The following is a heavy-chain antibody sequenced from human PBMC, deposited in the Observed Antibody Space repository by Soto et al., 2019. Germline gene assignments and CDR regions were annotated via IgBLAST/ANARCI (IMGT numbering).Heavy chain of an antibody. D-gene: IGHD1-26*01. V-gene: IGHV4-31*03. CDR3: ARRIVGASRFDY. J-gene: IGHJ4*02. CDR1: GGSISSGGYY. CDR2: IYYSGST. Sequence: SETLSLTCTVSGGSISSGGYYWSWIRQHPGKGLEWIGYIYYSGSTYYNPSLKSRVTISVDTSKNQFSLKLSSVTAADTAVYYCARRIVGASRFDYWGQGTLVTVSS.